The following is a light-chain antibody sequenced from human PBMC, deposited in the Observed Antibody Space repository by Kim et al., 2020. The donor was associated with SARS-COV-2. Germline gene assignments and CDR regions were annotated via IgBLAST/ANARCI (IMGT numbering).Light chain of an antibody. CDR3: SSYTSTSTLF. J-gene: IGLJ2*01. Sequence: QSALPQPASVSGSPGQPITISCTGTSSDIGNYNYVSWYQQHPGKAPRLMIFDVHTRPSGVSTRFSGSKSGNTASLTISGLQAADEAEYFCSSYTSTSTLFFGGGTQLTVL. V-gene: IGLV2-14*03. CDR1: SSDIGNYNY. CDR2: DVH.